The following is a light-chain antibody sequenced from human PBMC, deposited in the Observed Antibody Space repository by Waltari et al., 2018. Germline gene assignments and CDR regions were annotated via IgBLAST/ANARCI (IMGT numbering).Light chain of an antibody. CDR2: GAS. CDR1: QSVGRS. V-gene: IGKV3-20*01. CDR3: QHYVRLPAT. Sequence: EIVLTQSPGTLSLSPGARATLSCRASQSVGRSLAWYQQKPGQAPRLIIYGASNRAPGIPDRFSGSGSGTDFSLTISRLEPEDFGLYSCQHYVRLPATFGQGTKVEIK. J-gene: IGKJ1*01.